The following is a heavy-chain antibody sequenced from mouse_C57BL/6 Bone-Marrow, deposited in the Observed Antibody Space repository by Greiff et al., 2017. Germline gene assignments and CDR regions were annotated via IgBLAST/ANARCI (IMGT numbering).Heavy chain of an antibody. Sequence: EVQLVESGPGLVKPSQSLSLTCSVTGYSIPSGYYWNWIRQFPGNKLEWMGYISYDGSNNYNPSLKNRLPIPRDTSKNQFFLKLNSVTTEDTATYYCAIVGTTGVAYYAMDYWGQGTSVTVSS. CDR2: ISYDGSN. CDR1: GYSIPSGYY. J-gene: IGHJ4*01. V-gene: IGHV3-6*01. CDR3: AIVGTTGVAYYAMDY. D-gene: IGHD1-1*01.